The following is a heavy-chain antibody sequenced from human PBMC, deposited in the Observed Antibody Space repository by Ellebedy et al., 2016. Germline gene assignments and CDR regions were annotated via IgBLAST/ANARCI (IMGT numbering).Heavy chain of an antibody. Sequence: SETLSLXCTVSGGSISSGSYYWSCIRQPAGKGLEWIGRVYTSGSTNYNPSLTSRVTISLDTSENQFSLKLTSVTAADTAVYYCARKRDGTYIDYWGQGTLVTVSS. CDR2: VYTSGST. CDR3: ARKRDGTYIDY. V-gene: IGHV4-61*02. CDR1: GGSISSGSYY. D-gene: IGHD2-15*01. J-gene: IGHJ4*02.